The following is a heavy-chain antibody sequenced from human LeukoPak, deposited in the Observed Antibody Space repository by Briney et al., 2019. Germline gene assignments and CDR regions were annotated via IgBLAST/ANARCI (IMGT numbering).Heavy chain of an antibody. CDR2: MNPNSGNT. J-gene: IGHJ4*02. CDR3: ARETYYYGSGSREFDY. CDR1: GYTFTSYD. V-gene: IGHV1-8*01. Sequence: ASVKVSCKASGYTFTSYDINWVRQATGQGLEWMGWMNPNSGNTGYAQKFQGRVTMTRNTSISTAYMELSSLRSEDTAVYYCARETYYYGSGSREFDYWGQGTLVTVSS. D-gene: IGHD3-10*01.